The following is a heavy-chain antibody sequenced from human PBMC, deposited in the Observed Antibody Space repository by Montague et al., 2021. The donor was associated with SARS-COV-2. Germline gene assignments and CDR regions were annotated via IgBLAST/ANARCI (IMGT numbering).Heavy chain of an antibody. CDR1: GGSISNSSYY. D-gene: IGHD1-26*01. J-gene: IGHJ3*02. Sequence: SETLSLTCTVSGGSISNSSYYWAWIRQPPGKGLEWIGSIYHSGSTFYNPSLKSRVSMSVDTSKNQFSLKLSPVTAADTAMYYCARVKWELSVGNVFDIWGQGTMVTVSS. CDR3: ARVKWELSVGNVFDI. CDR2: IYHSGST. V-gene: IGHV4-39*01.